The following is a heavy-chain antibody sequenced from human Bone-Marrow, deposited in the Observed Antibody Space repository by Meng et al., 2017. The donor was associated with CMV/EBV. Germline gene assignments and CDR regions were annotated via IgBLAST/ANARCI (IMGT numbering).Heavy chain of an antibody. Sequence: SVKVSCKASGYTFTGYYMHWVRQAPGQGLEWMGGIIPILGIANYAQKFQGRVTITADKPTSTAYMELSSLRSEDTAGYYCARHHRTGRPGCSSTSCHPYWFDPWGQGTLVTVSS. D-gene: IGHD2-2*01. CDR1: GYTFTGYY. CDR2: IIPILGIA. V-gene: IGHV1-69*10. CDR3: ARHHRTGRPGCSSTSCHPYWFDP. J-gene: IGHJ5*02.